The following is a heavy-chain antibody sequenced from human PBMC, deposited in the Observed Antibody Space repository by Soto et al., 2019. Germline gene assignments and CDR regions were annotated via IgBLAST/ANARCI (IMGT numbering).Heavy chain of an antibody. V-gene: IGHV4-30-4*08. D-gene: IGHD5-18*01. CDR2: ISYSGNT. J-gene: IGHJ5*02. CDR1: GGSVNVGDHY. Sequence: SETLSLTCTVSGGSVNVGDHYWSWIRQFPGRGLEWIGYISYSGNTYYTPSLKGRVTLSLDTSKSQFSLRLSSVTAAATAVYYCARGRGYSYGLDPWGQGTLVTVSS. CDR3: ARGRGYSYGLDP.